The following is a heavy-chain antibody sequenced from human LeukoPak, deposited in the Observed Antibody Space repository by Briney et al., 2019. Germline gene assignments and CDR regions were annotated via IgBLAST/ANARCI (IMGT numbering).Heavy chain of an antibody. CDR2: ISAYNGNT. Sequence: ASVKVSCKASGYTFTSYDINWVRQAPGQGLEWMGWISAYNGNTNYAQKLQGRVTMTTDTSTSTAYMELRSLRSDDTAVYYCARESSSTYYYDSSGYWSAFDIWGQGTMVTVSS. CDR1: GYTFTSYD. J-gene: IGHJ3*02. D-gene: IGHD3-22*01. CDR3: ARESSSTYYYDSSGYWSAFDI. V-gene: IGHV1-18*01.